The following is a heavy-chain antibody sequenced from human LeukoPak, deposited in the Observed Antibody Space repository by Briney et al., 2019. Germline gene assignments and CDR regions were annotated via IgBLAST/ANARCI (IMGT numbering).Heavy chain of an antibody. V-gene: IGHV1-18*01. Sequence: GASVKVSCKASGYTFTSYGISWVRQAPGQGLEWMGWISAYNGNTNYAQKLQGRVTMTTDTSTSTAYMELRSLRSDDTAVYYCARSRDIVVVPAAPFDYWGQGTLVTVSS. CDR3: ARSRDIVVVPAAPFDY. CDR1: GYTFTSYG. J-gene: IGHJ4*02. D-gene: IGHD2-2*01. CDR2: ISAYNGNT.